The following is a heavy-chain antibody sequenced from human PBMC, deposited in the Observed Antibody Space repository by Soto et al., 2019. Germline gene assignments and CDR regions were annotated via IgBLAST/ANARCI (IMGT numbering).Heavy chain of an antibody. CDR2: IYLGDSDT. Sequence: GDSRKISCTGSGYSFTTYWIGWVRQMPGKGLECMGIIYLGDSDTRYSPSFQGQVTISADKSISTAFLQWSSLKASDTAMYYCARHPVSGDYAGSVVWGQGTTVNVSS. CDR1: GYSFTTYW. V-gene: IGHV5-51*01. D-gene: IGHD4-17*01. J-gene: IGHJ6*02. CDR3: ARHPVSGDYAGSVV.